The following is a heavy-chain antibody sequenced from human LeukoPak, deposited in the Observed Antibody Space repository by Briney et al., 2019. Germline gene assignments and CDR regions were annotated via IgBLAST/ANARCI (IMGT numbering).Heavy chain of an antibody. D-gene: IGHD1-14*01. CDR1: GYTFIDYF. V-gene: IGHV1-2*02. CDR2: INPNSGVT. Sequence: ASVKVSCKASGYTFIDYFIHWMRQTPGQGLEWLGWINPNSGVTRYAQKFQGRVTLTRDTAAYMELSSLKYDVTAVYYCARAVSGTLGGAFDIWGQGTAVTVSS. CDR3: ARAVSGTLGGAFDI. J-gene: IGHJ3*02.